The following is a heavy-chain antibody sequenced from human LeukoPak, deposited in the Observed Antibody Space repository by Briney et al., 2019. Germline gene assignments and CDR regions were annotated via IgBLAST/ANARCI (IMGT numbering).Heavy chain of an antibody. V-gene: IGHV4-59*01. D-gene: IGHD1-20*01. CDR3: ARDGASWLTGGFDY. J-gene: IGHJ4*02. CDR1: GGSISSYY. CDR2: VYYSGST. Sequence: PSETLSLTCPVSGGSISSYYWSWIRQPPGKGLEWIGYVYYSGSTNYNPSLKSRVTISVDTSKNQFSLKLSSVTAADTAVYYCARDGASWLTGGFDYWGQGTLVTLSS.